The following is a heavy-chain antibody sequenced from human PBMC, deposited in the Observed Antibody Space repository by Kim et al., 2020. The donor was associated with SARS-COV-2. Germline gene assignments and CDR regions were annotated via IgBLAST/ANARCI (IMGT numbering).Heavy chain of an antibody. D-gene: IGHD3-10*01. CDR3: ARDREYYYGSGSYYYYYYGMDV. Sequence: ASVKVSCKASGYTFTGYYMHWVRQAPGQGLEWMGWINPNSGGTNYAQKFQGRVTMTRDTSISTAYMELSRLRSDDTAVYYCARDREYYYGSGSYYYYYYGMDVWGQGTTVTVSS. J-gene: IGHJ6*02. CDR1: GYTFTGYY. CDR2: INPNSGGT. V-gene: IGHV1-2*02.